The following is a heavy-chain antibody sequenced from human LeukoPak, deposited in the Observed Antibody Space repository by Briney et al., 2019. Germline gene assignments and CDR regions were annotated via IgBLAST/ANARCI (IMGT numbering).Heavy chain of an antibody. CDR1: GFTFSRSW. CDR3: ARDQTPFY. J-gene: IGHJ4*02. V-gene: IGHV3-7*01. Sequence: GGSLRLSCAASGFTFSRSWMTWVRQAPGKGLEWVASINEDGSEIHYVDSVKGRFTISRDNAKSSMWLQMSSLRAEDTAVYYCARDQTPFYWGQGSLVTVSS. D-gene: IGHD2-15*01. CDR2: INEDGSEI.